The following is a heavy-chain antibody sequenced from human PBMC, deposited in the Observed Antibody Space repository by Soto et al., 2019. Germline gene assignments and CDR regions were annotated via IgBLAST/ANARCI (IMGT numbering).Heavy chain of an antibody. V-gene: IGHV4-31*03. CDR3: ARWLQFKRTSFDY. J-gene: IGHJ4*02. CDR2: TYYSGST. D-gene: IGHD5-12*01. Sequence: SETLSLTCTVSGGSISSGGYYWSWIRQHPGKGLEWIGYTYYSGSTYYNPSLKSRVTISVDTSKNQFSLKLSSVTAADTAVYYCARWLQFKRTSFDYWGRGTLVTVSS. CDR1: GGSISSGGYY.